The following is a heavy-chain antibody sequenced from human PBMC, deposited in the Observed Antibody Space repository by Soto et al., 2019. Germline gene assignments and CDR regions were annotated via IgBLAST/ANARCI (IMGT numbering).Heavy chain of an antibody. CDR3: PTDSYSTMILVRFDY. V-gene: IGHV3-15*07. J-gene: IGHJ4*01. CDR1: GFTFSNAW. Sequence: PGGSLRLSCAASGFTFSNAWLNWVRQAPGKGLEWVGRIKRKTDGGTTDFAAPVKGRFAISRDDSKNMVYLQMNSLKTEDKGIYYCPTDSYSTMILVRFDYWGHGTLVTVSS. CDR2: IKRKTDGGTT. D-gene: IGHD3-22*01.